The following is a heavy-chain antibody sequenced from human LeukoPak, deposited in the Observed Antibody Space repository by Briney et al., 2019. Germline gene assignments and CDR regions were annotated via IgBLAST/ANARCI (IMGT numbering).Heavy chain of an antibody. CDR1: GYTFTSYD. Sequence: GASVKVSCKASGYTFTSYDINWVRQATGQGLEWMGWMNPNSGNTGYAQKFQGRVTMTRNTSISTAYMELSSLRSEDTAVYYCARAANWGPPIVVVPAAHEYEGYYYYMDVWGKGTTVTISS. CDR3: ARAANWGPPIVVVPAAHEYEGYYYYMDV. D-gene: IGHD2-2*01. V-gene: IGHV1-8*01. J-gene: IGHJ6*03. CDR2: MNPNSGNT.